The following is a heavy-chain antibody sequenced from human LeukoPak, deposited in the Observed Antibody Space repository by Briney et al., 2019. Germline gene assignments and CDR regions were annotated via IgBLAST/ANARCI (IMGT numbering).Heavy chain of an antibody. CDR3: ARDLWGWGSDYLDY. CDR1: GYTFTDYY. D-gene: IGHD7-27*01. J-gene: IGHJ4*02. V-gene: IGHV1-2*06. CDR2: ISPNSGAT. Sequence: SSVKVSCKASGYTFTDYYVHWVRLVPGQGLEWMGRISPNSGATNYAEKFRGRVTMARDTSINTVYMEMSSLRSDDTAVYYCARDLWGWGSDYLDYWGQGTLVTVSS.